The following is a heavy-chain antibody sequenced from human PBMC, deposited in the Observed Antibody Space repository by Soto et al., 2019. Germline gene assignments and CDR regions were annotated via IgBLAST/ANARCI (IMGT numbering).Heavy chain of an antibody. CDR3: ARVWGGAFDF. J-gene: IGHJ3*01. CDR2: IYYSGST. V-gene: IGHV4-59*01. Sequence: SETLSLTCTVSGGSISSYYWSWIRQPPGKGLEWIGYIYYSGSTNYNPSLKSRVTISVDTSKNQFSLKLSSVTAADTAVYYCARVWGGAFDFWGQGTMVTVSS. CDR1: GGSISSYY. D-gene: IGHD3-10*01.